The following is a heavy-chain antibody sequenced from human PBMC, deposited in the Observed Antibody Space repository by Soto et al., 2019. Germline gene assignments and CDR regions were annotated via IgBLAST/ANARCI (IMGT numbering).Heavy chain of an antibody. CDR1: GVTFSSYW. V-gene: IGHV3-74*01. D-gene: IGHD3-3*01. CDR2: INSGGSTT. J-gene: IGHJ5*02. CDR3: ANVMILRFSEWSTLDDP. Sequence: GGSLRLSCEASGVTFSSYWMHWVRQAPGKGLVWVSRINSGGSTTTYADSVKGRFTISRDNSKNTVYLQMNSLRADDTAVYYCANVMILRFSEWSTLDDPWGQGALVTVSS.